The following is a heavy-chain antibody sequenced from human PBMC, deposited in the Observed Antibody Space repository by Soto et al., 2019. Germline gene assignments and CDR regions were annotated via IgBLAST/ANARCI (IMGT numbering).Heavy chain of an antibody. CDR2: ISAYNGNT. CDR1: GYTFTSYG. V-gene: IGHV1-18*01. J-gene: IGHJ4*02. D-gene: IGHD5-12*01. CDR3: ARDYADLYGSQYSGYDFFVGPPGPLDY. Sequence: GASVKVSCKASGYTFTSYGISWVRQAPGQGLEWMGWISAYNGNTNYAQKLQGRVTMTTDTSTSTAYMELRSLRSDDTAVYYCARDYADLYGSQYSGYDFFVGPPGPLDYWGQGTLVTVSS.